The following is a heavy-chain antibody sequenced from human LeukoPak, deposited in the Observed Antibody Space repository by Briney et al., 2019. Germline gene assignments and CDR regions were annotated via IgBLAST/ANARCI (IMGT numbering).Heavy chain of an antibody. CDR3: ARGGKNYFDF. V-gene: IGHV1-69*05. Sequence: SVKVSCKASGGTFSSYAISWVRQAPGQGLEWMGGIIPIFGTANYAQKFQGRVTITTDESTSTAYMELSSLRSDDTAVYYCARGGKNYFDFWGQGTLVTVSS. J-gene: IGHJ4*02. CDR1: GGTFSSYA. CDR2: IIPIFGTA. D-gene: IGHD1-26*01.